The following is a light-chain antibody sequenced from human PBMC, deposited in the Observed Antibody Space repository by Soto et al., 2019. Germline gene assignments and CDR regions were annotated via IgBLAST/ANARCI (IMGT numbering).Light chain of an antibody. CDR1: QSVSSN. CDR3: QQYTNWPPWT. J-gene: IGKJ1*01. CDR2: GAS. Sequence: IVMTQSPATLSVSPGERATLSCRASQSVSSNLAWYQQNPGQAPRLLIYGASTRATGIPARFSGSGSGTEFTLTISSLQSEDFAVYYCQQYTNWPPWTFGQGTKVEIK. V-gene: IGKV3-15*01.